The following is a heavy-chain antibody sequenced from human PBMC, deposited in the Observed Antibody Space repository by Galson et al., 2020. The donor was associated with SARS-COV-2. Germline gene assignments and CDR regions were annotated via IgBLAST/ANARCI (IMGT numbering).Heavy chain of an antibody. V-gene: IGHV2-5*02. D-gene: IGHD3-10*01. J-gene: IGHJ5*02. CDR1: GFSLSTSGVG. CDR3: AHRSITMVRGSFDP. CDR2: IYWDDDK. Sequence: SGPTLVRPTQTLTLTCTFSGFSLSTSGVGVGWIRQPPGKALEWLALIYWDDDKRYSPSLKSRLTITKDTSKNQVVLTMTNMDPVDTATYYCAHRSITMVRGSFDPWGQGTLVTVCS.